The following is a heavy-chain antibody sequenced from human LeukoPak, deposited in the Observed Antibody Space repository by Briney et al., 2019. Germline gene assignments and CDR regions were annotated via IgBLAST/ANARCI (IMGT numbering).Heavy chain of an antibody. J-gene: IGHJ5*02. Sequence: GGSLRLSCAASGFSFRNYSIHWVRQAPGKGLEWVAVISYDGSDKHYADSVKGRFTISRDNSKNTLYLQMISLRAEDTAVYYCVGVVRFHNWFDPWGQGTLVIVSS. CDR2: ISYDGSDK. CDR3: VGVVRFHNWFDP. D-gene: IGHD3-10*01. CDR1: GFSFRNYS. V-gene: IGHV3-30*03.